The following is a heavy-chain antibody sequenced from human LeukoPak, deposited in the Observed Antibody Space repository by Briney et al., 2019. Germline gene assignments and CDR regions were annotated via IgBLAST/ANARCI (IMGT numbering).Heavy chain of an antibody. CDR1: GFTFSSYS. D-gene: IGHD3-3*01. CDR2: ISSSSSTI. Sequence: GRSLRLSCAASGFTFSSYSMTWVRQAPGKGLEWVSYISSSSSTIYYADSVKGRFTTSRDNAKNSLYLQMNSLRAEDTAVYYCARDLVVFGTLNYYGMDVWGQGTTVTVSS. V-gene: IGHV3-48*01. CDR3: ARDLVVFGTLNYYGMDV. J-gene: IGHJ6*02.